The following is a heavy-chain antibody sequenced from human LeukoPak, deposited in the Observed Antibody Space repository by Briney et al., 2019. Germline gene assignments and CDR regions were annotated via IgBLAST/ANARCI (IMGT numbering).Heavy chain of an antibody. CDR3: ARHTTTPDSYLAY. V-gene: IGHV4-30-2*01. Sequence: PSETLSLTCAVSGGSISSGGYSWSWIRQPPGKGLEWIGYIYHSGSTYYNPSLKSRVTISVDRSKNQFSLKLSSVTAADTAVYYCARHTTTPDSYLAYWGQGTLVTVSS. J-gene: IGHJ4*02. CDR1: GGSISSGGYS. CDR2: IYHSGST. D-gene: IGHD1-1*01.